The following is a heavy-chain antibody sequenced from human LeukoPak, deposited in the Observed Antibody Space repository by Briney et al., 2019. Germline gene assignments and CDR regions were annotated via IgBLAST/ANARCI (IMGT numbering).Heavy chain of an antibody. CDR1: GFTFTSSA. J-gene: IGHJ3*02. D-gene: IGHD3-10*01. V-gene: IGHV1-58*01. CDR3: AASGHKSRLWFGEFVHDAFDI. Sequence: ASVKVSCKASGFTFTSSAVQWVRQARGQRLEWIGWIVVGSGNTNYAQKFQERVTITRDMSTSTAYMELSSLRSEDTAVYYCAASGHKSRLWFGEFVHDAFDIWGQGTMVTVSS. CDR2: IVVGSGNT.